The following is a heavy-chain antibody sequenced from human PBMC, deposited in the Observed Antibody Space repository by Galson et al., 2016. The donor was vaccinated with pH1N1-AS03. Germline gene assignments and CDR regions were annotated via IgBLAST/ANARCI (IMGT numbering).Heavy chain of an antibody. Sequence: SVKVSCKASGYTFSNYGISWVRQAPGQGLEWMGWITAYNGNSNYAQKPQGRRTMTTDPSTSTAYMELRSLRSDDTAVYYCARDQGSVRTTRAFDIWGQGTMVTVSS. CDR3: ARDQGSVRTTRAFDI. V-gene: IGHV1-18*04. CDR2: ITAYNGNS. CDR1: GYTFSNYG. D-gene: IGHD1-26*01. J-gene: IGHJ3*02.